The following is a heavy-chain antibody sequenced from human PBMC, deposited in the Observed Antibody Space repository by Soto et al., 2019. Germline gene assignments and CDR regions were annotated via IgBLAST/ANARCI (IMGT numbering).Heavy chain of an antibody. V-gene: IGHV4-38-2*02. CDR3: AREIKFVRSSKWSHFDF. D-gene: IGHD2-15*01. Sequence: SETLSLTCAVSGYSISSGYYWGWIRQPPGKGLEWIGSIYHSGSTYYNPSLKSRVTISVDTSKNQFSLQLTSVTAADAAVYFCAREIKFVRSSKWSHFDFWGQGALVTVSS. J-gene: IGHJ4*02. CDR2: IYHSGST. CDR1: GYSISSGYY.